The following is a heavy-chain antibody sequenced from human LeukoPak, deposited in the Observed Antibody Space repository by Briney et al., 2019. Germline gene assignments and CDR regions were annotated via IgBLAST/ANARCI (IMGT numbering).Heavy chain of an antibody. D-gene: IGHD1-26*01. CDR1: GFTFSSYA. J-gene: IGHJ4*02. CDR2: ISGSGVST. CDR3: AKARGTVGAALDH. Sequence: QAGGSLRLSCAASGFTFSSYAMSWVRQAPGKGLEWVSAISGSGVSTYYADSVKGRFTISRDNPKNTLYLQMNSLRAEDTAVHYCAKARGTVGAALDHWGQGTLVTVSS. V-gene: IGHV3-23*01.